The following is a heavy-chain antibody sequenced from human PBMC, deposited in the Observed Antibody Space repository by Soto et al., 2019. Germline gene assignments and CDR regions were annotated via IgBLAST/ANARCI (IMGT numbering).Heavy chain of an antibody. Sequence: GGSLRLSCAASGFTFSSYGMHWVRQAPGKGLEWVAVIWYDGSNKYYADSVKGRFTISRDNSKNTLYLQMNSLRAEDTAVYYCARATPFQTSYGDYFSFDYWGQGTLVTVSS. CDR2: IWYDGSNK. J-gene: IGHJ4*02. CDR3: ARATPFQTSYGDYFSFDY. CDR1: GFTFSSYG. V-gene: IGHV3-33*01. D-gene: IGHD4-17*01.